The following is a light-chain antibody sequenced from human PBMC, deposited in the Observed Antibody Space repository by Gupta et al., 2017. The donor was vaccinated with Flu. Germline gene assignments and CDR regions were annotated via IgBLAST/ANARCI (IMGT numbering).Light chain of an antibody. J-gene: IGLJ3*02. CDR2: SNN. CDR3: AAWDDSLKEV. CDR1: SSNIGSNT. Sequence: SVLTQPLSASVTPGQRVTISSSGSSSNIGSNTVNWYQQLPGTAPKLIIYSNNQRPSGVPDRFAGSKSGTSASLAISGLQSEDEADYYCAAWDDSLKEVFGGGTKLTVL. V-gene: IGLV1-44*01.